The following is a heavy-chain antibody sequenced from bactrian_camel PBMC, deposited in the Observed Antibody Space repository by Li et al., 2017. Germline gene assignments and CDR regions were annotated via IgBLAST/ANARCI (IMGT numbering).Heavy chain of an antibody. J-gene: IGHJ4*01. CDR1: GYTDNDYC. V-gene: IGHV3S53*01. Sequence: QLVESGGGSVQAGGSLRLSCATSGYTDNDYCMAWFRQAPGEEREEVASIDSDGNTNYADSVKGRFAVSKDNAKSTLFLRMNSLKPEDTAMYYCAAGHGGTCLLWAVSYWGQGTQVTVS. CDR3: AAGHGGTCLLWAVSY. D-gene: IGHD2*01. CDR2: IDSDGNT.